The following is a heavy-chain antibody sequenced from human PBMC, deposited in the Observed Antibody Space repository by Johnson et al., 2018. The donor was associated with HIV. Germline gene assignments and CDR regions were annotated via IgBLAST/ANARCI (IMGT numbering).Heavy chain of an antibody. Sequence: EVQLVESGGGVARPGGSLRLSCAASGFNFNDYGMSWVRQAPGRGLEWVSGISGSDFGPYYADSVRGRFTISRDNSKNTLYLQMNSLRAEDTAVYYCAKGLGGAFDIWGQGTMVTVSS. J-gene: IGHJ3*02. V-gene: IGHV3-23*04. CDR2: ISGSDFGP. CDR1: GFNFNDYG. CDR3: AKGLGGAFDI. D-gene: IGHD3-16*01.